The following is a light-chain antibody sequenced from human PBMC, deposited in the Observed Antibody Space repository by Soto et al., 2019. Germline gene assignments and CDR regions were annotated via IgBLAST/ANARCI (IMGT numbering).Light chain of an antibody. J-gene: IGLJ1*01. CDR2: DVN. Sequence: QSALTQPRSVSGSPGQLVTISCTGTSSDVGGYNFVSWYQHHPGKAPKLMIYDVNKRPSGVPDRFSGSKSGNTASLTISGLQAEDEADYYCCSNAGSYTYVFGTGTKVTVL. CDR3: CSNAGSYTYV. CDR1: SSDVGGYNF. V-gene: IGLV2-11*01.